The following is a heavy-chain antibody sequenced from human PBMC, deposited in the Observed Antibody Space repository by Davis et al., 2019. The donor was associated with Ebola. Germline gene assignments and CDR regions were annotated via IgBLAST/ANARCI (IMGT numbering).Heavy chain of an antibody. Sequence: GGSLRLSCAASGFTFSGSAMHWVRQASGKGLEWVGRIRSKANSYATACAASVKGRFTISRDDSKNTAYLQMNSLKTEDTAVYYCTSGYDRVDYWGQGTLVTVSS. CDR3: TSGYDRVDY. D-gene: IGHD5-12*01. V-gene: IGHV3-73*01. CDR1: GFTFSGSA. CDR2: IRSKANSYAT. J-gene: IGHJ4*02.